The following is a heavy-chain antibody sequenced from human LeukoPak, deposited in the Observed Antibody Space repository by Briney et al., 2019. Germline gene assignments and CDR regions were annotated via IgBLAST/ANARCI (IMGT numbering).Heavy chain of an antibody. CDR2: IYYSGST. Sequence: SETLSLTCTVSGGSISSYYWSWIRQPPGKGLEWIGYIYYSGSTNYNPSLKSRVTISVDTSKNQFSLKLSSVTAADTAVYYCARVYSSGWYGGVLYYFDYWGQGTLVTVSS. V-gene: IGHV4-59*01. CDR1: GGSISSYY. CDR3: ARVYSSGWYGGVLYYFDY. J-gene: IGHJ4*02. D-gene: IGHD6-19*01.